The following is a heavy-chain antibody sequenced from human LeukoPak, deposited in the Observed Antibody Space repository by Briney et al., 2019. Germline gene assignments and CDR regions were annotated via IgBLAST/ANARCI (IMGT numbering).Heavy chain of an antibody. V-gene: IGHV3-30*18. Sequence: GRSLRLSCAASGLTFSSYGMHWVRQAPGKGLEWVAVISYDGSNKYYADSVKGRFTISRDNSKNTLYLQMNSLRAEDTAVYYCAKDPYYYGSGSYRSDYWGQGTLVTVSS. CDR2: ISYDGSNK. D-gene: IGHD3-10*01. J-gene: IGHJ4*02. CDR1: GLTFSSYG. CDR3: AKDPYYYGSGSYRSDY.